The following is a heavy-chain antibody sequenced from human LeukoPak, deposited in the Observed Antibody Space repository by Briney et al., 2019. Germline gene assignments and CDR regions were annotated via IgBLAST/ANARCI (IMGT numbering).Heavy chain of an antibody. J-gene: IGHJ4*02. Sequence: GGSLRLSCAASGFTFSSYSMNWVRQAPGKGLEWVSSISSSSSYIYYADSVKGRFTISRDNAKNSLYLQMNSLRAEDTAVYYCARDGGELLRRGFDYWGQGTLVTVSS. D-gene: IGHD1-26*01. CDR3: ARDGGELLRRGFDY. CDR1: GFTFSSYS. CDR2: ISSSSSYI. V-gene: IGHV3-21*01.